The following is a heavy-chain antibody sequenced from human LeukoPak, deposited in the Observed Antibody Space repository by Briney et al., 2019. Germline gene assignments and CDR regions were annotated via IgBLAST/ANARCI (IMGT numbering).Heavy chain of an antibody. CDR2: IIPIFGTA. CDR1: GGTFSSYA. Sequence: ASVKVSCKASGGTFSSYAISWVRQAPGQGLEWMGGIIPIFGTANCAQKFQGRVTITADESTSTAYMELSSLRSEDTAVYYCAREVGLVGATWTDYWGQGTLVTVSS. V-gene: IGHV1-69*13. CDR3: AREVGLVGATWTDY. D-gene: IGHD1-26*01. J-gene: IGHJ4*02.